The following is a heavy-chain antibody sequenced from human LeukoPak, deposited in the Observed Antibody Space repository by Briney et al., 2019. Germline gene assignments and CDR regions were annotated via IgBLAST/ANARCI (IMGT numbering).Heavy chain of an antibody. D-gene: IGHD2-15*01. J-gene: IGHJ4*02. Sequence: PSETLSLTCTVSGGSISSYYWNWIRQPPGKGLEWLGYIHYSGSTNYNPSLESRVTISLDTAKNQFSLRLSSVTAADTAVYYCARGEGQAVSAFDYWGQGALVTVSS. CDR3: ARGEGQAVSAFDY. V-gene: IGHV4-59*01. CDR2: IHYSGST. CDR1: GGSISSYY.